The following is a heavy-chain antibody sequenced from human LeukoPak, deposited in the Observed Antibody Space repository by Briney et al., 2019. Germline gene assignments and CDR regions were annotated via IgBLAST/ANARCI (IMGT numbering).Heavy chain of an antibody. Sequence: PGGSLRLSCVASGFTFSSYEMQWVRQAPGKGLEWVSYISNSGRTIHYADSAKGRFTISRDNAKSSLFLHMNSLRAEDTAVYYCARGDNSSTWNYSFDSWGQGALVTVSS. CDR2: ISNSGRTI. D-gene: IGHD6-13*01. V-gene: IGHV3-48*03. J-gene: IGHJ4*02. CDR3: ARGDNSSTWNYSFDS. CDR1: GFTFSSYE.